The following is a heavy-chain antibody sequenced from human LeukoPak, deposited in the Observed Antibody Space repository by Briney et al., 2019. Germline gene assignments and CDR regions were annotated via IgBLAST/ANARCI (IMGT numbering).Heavy chain of an antibody. Sequence: ASVKVSCKASGYTFTGYYMHWVRQAPGQGLEWMGLINPNSGGTNYAQKFQGRVTMTRDTSISTAYMELSRLRSDDTAVYYCAREGYSSGNCDYWGQGALVTVSS. CDR2: INPNSGGT. CDR3: AREGYSSGNCDY. J-gene: IGHJ4*02. CDR1: GYTFTGYY. D-gene: IGHD6-19*01. V-gene: IGHV1-2*02.